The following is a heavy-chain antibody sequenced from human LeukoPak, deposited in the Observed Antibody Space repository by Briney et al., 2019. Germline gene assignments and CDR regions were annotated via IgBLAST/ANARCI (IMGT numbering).Heavy chain of an antibody. J-gene: IGHJ6*02. CDR2: IKQDGSEK. CDR1: GFTFSSYW. D-gene: IGHD3-3*01. V-gene: IGHV3-7*03. CDR3: AKSVAIYFYYGLDV. Sequence: GGSLRLSCAASGFTFSSYWMSWVRQAPGKGLEWVANIKQDGSEKYYVDSVKGRFTISRDNSKNTLFLQMNSLRDEDTAPYYCAKSVAIYFYYGLDVWGQGATVTVSS.